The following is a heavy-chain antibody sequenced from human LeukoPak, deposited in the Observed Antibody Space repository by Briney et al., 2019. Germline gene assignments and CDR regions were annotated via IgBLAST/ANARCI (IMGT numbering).Heavy chain of an antibody. CDR2: VYYSGRT. CDR3: VRETATYYYDSTGYYRQTEAFDI. CDR1: GGSVSSDSFY. D-gene: IGHD3-22*01. Sequence: SETLSLTCTVSGGSVSSDSFYWSWIRQPPGKGLEWIGYVYYSGRTKYNPSLQSRVTISVDRSKNHFSLKLTSVTAADTAVYYCVRETATYYYDSTGYYRQTEAFDIWGQGTMVTASS. J-gene: IGHJ3*02. V-gene: IGHV4-61*01.